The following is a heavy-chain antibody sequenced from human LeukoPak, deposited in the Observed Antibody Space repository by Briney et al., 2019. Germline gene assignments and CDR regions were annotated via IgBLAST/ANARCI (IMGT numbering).Heavy chain of an antibody. Sequence: ASVKVSCKASGYTFTSYGISWVRQAPGQGLEWMGWISAYNGNTNYAQKLQGRVTMTTDKSTSTAYMELRILRSDDTAVYYCASMLRGVPTSWFDLWGQGTLVTVSS. J-gene: IGHJ5*02. D-gene: IGHD3-10*01. CDR2: ISAYNGNT. CDR3: ASMLRGVPTSWFDL. CDR1: GYTFTSYG. V-gene: IGHV1-18*01.